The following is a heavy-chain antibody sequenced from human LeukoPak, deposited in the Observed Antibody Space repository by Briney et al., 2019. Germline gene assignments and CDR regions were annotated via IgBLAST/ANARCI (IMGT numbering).Heavy chain of an antibody. Sequence: PGGSQRLSCAASGFTFSSYWMNWVRQAPGKGLEWVANIKQDGSEKYYVDSVKGRFTITRDNAKNSLYLQMNSLRAEDTAVYYCAKGWDFWSGYIDYWGQGTLVTVSP. CDR2: IKQDGSEK. D-gene: IGHD3-3*01. J-gene: IGHJ4*02. CDR1: GFTFSSYW. CDR3: AKGWDFWSGYIDY. V-gene: IGHV3-7*03.